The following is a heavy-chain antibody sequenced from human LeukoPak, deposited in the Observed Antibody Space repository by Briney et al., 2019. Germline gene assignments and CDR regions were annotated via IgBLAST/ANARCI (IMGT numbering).Heavy chain of an antibody. CDR2: IYTSGST. CDR3: ARGPPIPAFDI. CDR1: GGSISSGSYY. Sequence: SETLSLTCTVSGGSISSGSYYWSWIRQPAGKGLEWIGRIYTSGSTNYNPSLKSRVTISVDTSKNQFSLKLSSVTAADTAVYYCARGPPIPAFDIWGQGTMVTVSS. V-gene: IGHV4-61*02. J-gene: IGHJ3*02.